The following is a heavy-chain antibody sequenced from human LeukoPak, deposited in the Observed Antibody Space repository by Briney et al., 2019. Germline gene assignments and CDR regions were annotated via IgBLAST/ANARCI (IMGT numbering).Heavy chain of an antibody. V-gene: IGHV7-4-1*02. Sequence: ASVKVSCKASGYTFTSYAMNWVRQAPGQGLEWMGWINTNTGNPTYAQGFTGRFVFSLDTSVSTAYLQISSLKAEDTAVYYCARSGSGFPVVAAQFDYWGQGTLVTVSS. CDR2: INTNTGNP. J-gene: IGHJ4*02. CDR1: GYTFTSYA. D-gene: IGHD2-15*01. CDR3: ARSGSGFPVVAAQFDY.